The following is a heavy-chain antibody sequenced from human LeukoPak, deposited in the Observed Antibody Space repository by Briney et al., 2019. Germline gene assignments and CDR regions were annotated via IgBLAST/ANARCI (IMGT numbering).Heavy chain of an antibody. Sequence: SETLSLTCAVSRGSVSSYHWTWVRQVPGKGLEWIGYINYSGSTICNPSLETRVTISVDTSKNQLSLKLTSVTAADTAVYYCASILYGANGFDYWGQGTLVTVSS. V-gene: IGHV4-59*02. J-gene: IGHJ4*02. D-gene: IGHD4/OR15-4a*01. CDR1: RGSVSSYH. CDR3: ASILYGANGFDY. CDR2: INYSGST.